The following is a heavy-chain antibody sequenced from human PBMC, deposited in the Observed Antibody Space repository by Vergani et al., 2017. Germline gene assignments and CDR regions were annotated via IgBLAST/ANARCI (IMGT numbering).Heavy chain of an antibody. CDR2: IIPIFGTA. J-gene: IGHJ4*02. Sequence: QVQLVQSGAEVKKPGSSVKVSCKASGGTLSSYAISWVRQAPGQGLEWVGRIIPIFGTANYAQKFQGRVTITADESTSTAYMELSSLRSEDTAVYYCAGDWDGYGSYDYWGQGTLVTVSS. V-gene: IGHV1-69*18. CDR3: AGDWDGYGSYDY. CDR1: GGTLSSYA. D-gene: IGHD3-10*01.